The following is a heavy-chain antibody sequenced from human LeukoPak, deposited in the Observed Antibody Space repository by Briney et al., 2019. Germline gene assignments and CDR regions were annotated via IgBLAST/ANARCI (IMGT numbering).Heavy chain of an antibody. CDR1: GFSFMNAW. V-gene: IGHV3-15*01. Sequence: PGGSLRLSCAASGFSFMNAWMIWVRQAPGKGLEWVGRIKSNADGGTPDYAAPARGRFTISRDDSKNTLYLQMNSLKTEDTAVYYCTTFYHEYSPYWGRGTLVTFSS. CDR2: IKSNADGGTP. CDR3: TTFYHEYSPY. D-gene: IGHD2/OR15-2a*01. J-gene: IGHJ4*02.